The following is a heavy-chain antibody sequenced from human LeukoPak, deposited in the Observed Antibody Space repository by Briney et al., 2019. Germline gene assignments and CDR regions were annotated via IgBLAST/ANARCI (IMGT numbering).Heavy chain of an antibody. CDR2: IYYSGST. V-gene: IGHV4-30-4*01. CDR3: ARDSRPSYDYGMDV. Sequence: SETLSLTCTVSGGSISSGDYYWSWIRQPPGKGLEWIGDIYYSGSTYYNPSLKSRVTISVDTSKNQFSLKLSSVTAADTAVYYCARDSRPSYDYGMDVWGQGTTVTVSS. J-gene: IGHJ6*02. CDR1: GGSISSGDYY.